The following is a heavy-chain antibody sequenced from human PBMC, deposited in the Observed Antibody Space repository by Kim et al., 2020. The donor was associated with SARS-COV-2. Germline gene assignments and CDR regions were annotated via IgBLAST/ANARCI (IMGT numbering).Heavy chain of an antibody. CDR3: TREKRMVATPPDY. Sequence: AASVKGRFTISRDDSKSIAYLQMNSLKTEDTAVYYCTREKRMVATPPDYWGQGTLVTVSS. V-gene: IGHV3-49*02. D-gene: IGHD2-15*01. J-gene: IGHJ4*02.